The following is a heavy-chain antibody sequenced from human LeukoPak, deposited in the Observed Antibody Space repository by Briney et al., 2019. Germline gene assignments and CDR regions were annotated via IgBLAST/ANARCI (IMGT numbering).Heavy chain of an antibody. D-gene: IGHD2-2*01. CDR1: GFTVSSNY. CDR3: ARWYCTRTSCYYDY. V-gene: IGHV3-53*01. Sequence: GGSLRLSCATSGFTVSSNYMSWVRQAPGKGLEWVSILYSVGTTYYTDSVKGRFTISRDDSKNTLYLQMNSLRAEDTAVYYCARWYCTRTSCYYDYWGQGTLVTVSS. CDR2: LYSVGTT. J-gene: IGHJ4*02.